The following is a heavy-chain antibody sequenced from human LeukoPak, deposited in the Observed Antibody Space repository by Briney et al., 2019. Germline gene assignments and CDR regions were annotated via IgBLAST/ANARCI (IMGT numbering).Heavy chain of an antibody. CDR2: NFFHDGTT. J-gene: IGHJ6*02. CDR1: GYSFNSHH. Sequence: GASVKVPCKTSGYSFNSHHVHWVRQAPGQGLEWMGINFFHDGTTSNTQKFPGRLTMTRDTSTSTVYMELSSLRSEDTAVYYCARDSGNYHYDMDVWGQGTTVIVSS. CDR3: ARDSGNYHYDMDV. V-gene: IGHV1-46*02. D-gene: IGHD3-10*01.